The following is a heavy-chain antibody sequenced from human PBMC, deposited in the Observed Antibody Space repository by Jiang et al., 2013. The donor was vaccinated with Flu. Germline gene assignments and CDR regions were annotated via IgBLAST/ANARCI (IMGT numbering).Heavy chain of an antibody. Sequence: VQLVESGGGVVQPGRSLRLSCAASGFTFSTYGMHWVRQAPGKGLEWVAVISYDGSKKYYADSVKGRFTISRDNSKNTLYLQMNSLRAEDTAMYYCAKDLLHSLDTVMERDFYGMDVWGQGTTVTVSS. CDR2: ISYDGSKK. CDR3: AKDLLHSLDTVMERDFYGMDV. CDR1: GFTFSTYG. J-gene: IGHJ6*02. V-gene: IGHV3-30*18. D-gene: IGHD5-18*01.